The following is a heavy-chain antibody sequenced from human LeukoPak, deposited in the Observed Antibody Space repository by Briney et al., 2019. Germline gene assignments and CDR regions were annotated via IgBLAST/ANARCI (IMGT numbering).Heavy chain of an antibody. V-gene: IGHV3-23*01. CDR1: GFTFSSYA. J-gene: IGHJ3*02. CDR3: AKPVVPADAFNS. Sequence: GGSLRLSCAASGFTFSSYAMSWVRQAPGKGLEWVSGITSGGSTYYADSVKGRFTISRDNSKNTLYLQMNSLRAEDTAVYYCAKPVVPADAFNSWGQGTMVTVSS. CDR2: ITSGGST. D-gene: IGHD2-2*01.